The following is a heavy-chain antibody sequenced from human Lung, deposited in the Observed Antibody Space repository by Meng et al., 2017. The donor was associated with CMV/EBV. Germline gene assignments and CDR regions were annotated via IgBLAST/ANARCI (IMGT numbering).Heavy chain of an antibody. CDR3: AKDVAAPTQPYYYYYGMDV. D-gene: IGHD6-6*01. CDR2: IWYDGSNK. J-gene: IGHJ6*02. CDR1: GFTFSSYV. Sequence: GESLKISCAASGFTFSSYVMHWVRQAPGKGLEWVAVIWYDGSNKYYADSVKGRFIISRDNSKNTLYMQMNSLRAEDTAVYYCAKDVAAPTQPYYYYYGMDVWGQGTTVTVSS. V-gene: IGHV3-33*06.